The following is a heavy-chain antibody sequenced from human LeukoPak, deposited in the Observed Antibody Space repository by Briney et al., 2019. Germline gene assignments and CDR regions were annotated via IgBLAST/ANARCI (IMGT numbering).Heavy chain of an antibody. CDR3: ARGPHYDILTGYYY. Sequence: GGSLRLSCAASGFTFSSYWMHWVRQAPGKGLVWVSRTNSDGSSTSYADSVKGRFTISRDNAKNTLYLQMNSLRAEDTAVYYCARGPHYDILTGYYYWGQGTLVTVSS. J-gene: IGHJ4*02. CDR1: GFTFSSYW. V-gene: IGHV3-74*01. CDR2: TNSDGSST. D-gene: IGHD3-9*01.